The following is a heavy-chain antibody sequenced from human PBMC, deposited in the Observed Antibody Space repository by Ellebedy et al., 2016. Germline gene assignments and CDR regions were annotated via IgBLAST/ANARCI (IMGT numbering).Heavy chain of an antibody. J-gene: IGHJ4*02. CDR3: AKDLGAGGGSVFNY. CDR2: ISGSGADT. V-gene: IGHV3-23*01. CDR1: GFTFSSFA. Sequence: GGSLRLSXIPSGFTFSSFAMSWVRQSPGKGLEWVSAISGSGADTYYAGSVKGRFTISRDNSKNTLFLQMNSLRADDTAVYYCAKDLGAGGGSVFNYWGQGTLVTVSS. D-gene: IGHD3-16*01.